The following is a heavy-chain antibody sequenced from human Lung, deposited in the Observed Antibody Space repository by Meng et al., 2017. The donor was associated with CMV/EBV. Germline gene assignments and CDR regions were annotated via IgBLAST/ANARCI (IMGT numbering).Heavy chain of an antibody. CDR3: ARDGGLVVVPAAIRFDYYYYGMDV. Sequence: GESLKISCAASGFTFSSYEMNWVRQAPGKGLEWVSYISSSGSTIYYADSVKGRFTISRDNAKNSLYLQMNSLRAEDTAVYYCARDGGLVVVPAAIRFDYYYYGMDVWGQGTTVTVPS. CDR2: ISSSGSTI. J-gene: IGHJ6*02. D-gene: IGHD2-2*02. V-gene: IGHV3-48*03. CDR1: GFTFSSYE.